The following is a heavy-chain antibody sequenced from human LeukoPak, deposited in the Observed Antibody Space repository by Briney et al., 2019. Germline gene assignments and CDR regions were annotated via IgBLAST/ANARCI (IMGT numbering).Heavy chain of an antibody. Sequence: ASVKVSCKASGYTFTSYGISWVRQAPGQGLEWMGWISAYNGNTNYAQKLQGRVTMTTDTSTGTAYMELRSLRSDDTAVYYCARDPPNYYYMDVWGKGTTVTVSS. V-gene: IGHV1-18*01. CDR1: GYTFTSYG. CDR2: ISAYNGNT. CDR3: ARDPPNYYYMDV. J-gene: IGHJ6*03.